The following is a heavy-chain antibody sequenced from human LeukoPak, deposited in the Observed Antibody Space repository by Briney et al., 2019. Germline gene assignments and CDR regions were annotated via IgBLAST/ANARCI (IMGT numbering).Heavy chain of an antibody. CDR3: ARDLGSSSWYSGGNDY. V-gene: IGHV1-46*01. Sequence: ASVTVSCTASGYTFTSYYMHWVRQAPGQGLEWMGIINPSGGSTSYAQKFQGRVTMTRDMSTSTVYTELSSLRSEDTAVYYCARDLGSSSWYSGGNDYWGQGTLVTVSS. D-gene: IGHD6-13*01. J-gene: IGHJ4*02. CDR2: INPSGGST. CDR1: GYTFTSYY.